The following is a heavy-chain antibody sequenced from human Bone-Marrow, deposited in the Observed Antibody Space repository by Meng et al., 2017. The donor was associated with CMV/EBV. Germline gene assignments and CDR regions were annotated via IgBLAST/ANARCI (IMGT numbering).Heavy chain of an antibody. Sequence: GGSLRLSCAASGFTFSSYAMSWVRQAPGKGLEWVSVIYSGGSSTYYADSVKGRFTISRDNSKNTLYLQMNSLRAEDTAVYYCAKRPGGSADYWGQGTLVTVSS. CDR2: IYSGGSST. J-gene: IGHJ4*02. D-gene: IGHD3-10*01. V-gene: IGHV3-23*03. CDR1: GFTFSSYA. CDR3: AKRPGGSADY.